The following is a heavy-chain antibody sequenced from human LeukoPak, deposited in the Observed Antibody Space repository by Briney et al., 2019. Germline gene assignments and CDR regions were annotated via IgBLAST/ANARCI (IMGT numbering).Heavy chain of an antibody. J-gene: IGHJ4*02. CDR2: ISSGGSTI. CDR3: ARERGKYSSGSTVDY. CDR1: GFTFSDYY. V-gene: IGHV3-11*01. Sequence: GGSLRLSCAASGFTFSDYYMSWIRQAPGKGLEWVSYISSGGSTIYYADSVKGRFTISRDNAKNSLYLQMNSLRAEDTAVYYCARERGKYSSGSTVDYWGQGTLVTVSS. D-gene: IGHD6-19*01.